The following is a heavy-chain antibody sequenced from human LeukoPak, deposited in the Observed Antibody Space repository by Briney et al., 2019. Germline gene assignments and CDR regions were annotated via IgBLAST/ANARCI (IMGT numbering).Heavy chain of an antibody. D-gene: IGHD2-15*01. Sequence: PSETLSLTCAVYGGSFSGYYWSWIRQPPGKGLEWIGEINHSGSTNYNPSLKSRVTISVDTSKNQFSLKLTSVTAADTTVYFSARGPGLHTRESFDYWGQGILVTVSS. CDR1: GGSFSGYY. J-gene: IGHJ4*02. V-gene: IGHV4-34*01. CDR3: ARGPGLHTRESFDY. CDR2: INHSGST.